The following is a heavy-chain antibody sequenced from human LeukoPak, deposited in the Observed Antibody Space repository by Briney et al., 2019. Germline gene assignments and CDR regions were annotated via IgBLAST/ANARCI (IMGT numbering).Heavy chain of an antibody. CDR1: GFTVSNNY. CDR3: AKASGVIMPHDYYYYGMDV. Sequence: GGSLRLSCAASGFTVSNNYMSWVRQAPGKGLKWVSVIYSGGSTYYADSVKGRFTISRDNSRNTLYLQMNSLRAEDTAVYYCAKASGVIMPHDYYYYGMDVWGQGTTVTVSS. J-gene: IGHJ6*02. V-gene: IGHV3-66*01. D-gene: IGHD3-10*01. CDR2: IYSGGST.